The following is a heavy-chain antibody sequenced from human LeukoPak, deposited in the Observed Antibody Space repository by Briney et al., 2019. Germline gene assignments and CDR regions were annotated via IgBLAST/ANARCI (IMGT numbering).Heavy chain of an antibody. D-gene: IGHD3-3*02. CDR2: ISPKSGGT. J-gene: IGHJ6*03. Sequence: AASVKVSCKASGYTFTGYFIHYVRQAPGQGLEWMGWISPKSGGTNYAQKFQGRVTMTRDTAISTAYMELSSLKSDDTAMYYCARSPFLEYLEPTYMDVWGKGTSVIVS. V-gene: IGHV1-2*02. CDR1: GYTFTGYF. CDR3: ARSPFLEYLEPTYMDV.